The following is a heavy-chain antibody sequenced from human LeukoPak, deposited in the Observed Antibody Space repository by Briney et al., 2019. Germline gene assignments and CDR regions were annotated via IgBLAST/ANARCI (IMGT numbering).Heavy chain of an antibody. J-gene: IGHJ4*02. V-gene: IGHV3-23*01. Sequence: PGGSLRLSSAAYGFTFSSYAMSWVRQAPGKGLEWVSAISSSGGSTYYAVSVKGRFTISRDNSKNTLYLQMNSLRAEDTAVYYCAKGVRDGYPLLPNYFGYWGQGTLVTVSS. CDR1: GFTFSSYA. CDR2: ISSSGGST. CDR3: AKGVRDGYPLLPNYFGY. D-gene: IGHD5-24*01.